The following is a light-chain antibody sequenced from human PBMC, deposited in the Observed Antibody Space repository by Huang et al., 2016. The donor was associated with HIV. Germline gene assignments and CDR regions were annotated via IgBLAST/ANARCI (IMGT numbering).Light chain of an antibody. CDR2: WAS. CDR3: QQYYNVPPLT. V-gene: IGKV4-1*01. Sequence: DIVMTQSPESLAVSLGETATIHCMSGRSLLYSPTNRNFLAWYQVKPPQPPQLLFYWASTRASGVPDRFSGSGSGTDFSLTFNNLQAEDAAVYYCQQYYNVPPLTFGGGTKVTIK. J-gene: IGKJ4*01. CDR1: RSLLYSPTNRNF.